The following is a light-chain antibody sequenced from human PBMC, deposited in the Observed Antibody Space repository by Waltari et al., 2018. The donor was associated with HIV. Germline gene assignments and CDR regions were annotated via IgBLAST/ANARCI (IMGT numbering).Light chain of an antibody. CDR3: CSYAGSRTWV. V-gene: IGLV2-23*02. CDR2: DVF. CDR1: SSDVDGYNF. Sequence: QSALTQPASVSGSPGQSITIPCTGTSSDVDGYNFVSWYQQPPGKAPKLIIFDVFKRPSGVSVRFSGAKSGNTASLTISGLQSEDEAYYYCCSYAGSRTWVFGGGTKVTVL. J-gene: IGLJ3*02.